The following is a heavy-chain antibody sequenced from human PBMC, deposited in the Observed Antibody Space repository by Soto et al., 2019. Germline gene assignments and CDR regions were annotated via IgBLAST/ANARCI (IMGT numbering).Heavy chain of an antibody. V-gene: IGHV1-8*01. J-gene: IGHJ4*02. CDR3: ARGDGYIFDY. CDR2: MNPNTGDT. CDR1: GYTFISYD. D-gene: IGHD5-12*01. Sequence: QVQLVQSGAEVKKPGASVKVSCKASGYTFISYDINWVRQATGQGLEWMGWMNPNTGDTGYAQMFQGRVTMTRNTSINTANLEVSSVRYDDKAVYFCARGDGYIFDYWGQGTLVTVSS.